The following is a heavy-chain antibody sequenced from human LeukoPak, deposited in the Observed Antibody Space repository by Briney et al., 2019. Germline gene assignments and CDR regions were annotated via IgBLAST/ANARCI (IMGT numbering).Heavy chain of an antibody. Sequence: SVKVFCKASGGTFSSYAISWVRQAPGQGLEWMGGIIPIFGTANYVQKFQGRVTITADESTSTAYMELSSLRSEDTAVYYCAKVSSSGWYWADYWGQGTLVTVSS. D-gene: IGHD6-19*01. V-gene: IGHV1-69*01. CDR3: AKVSSSGWYWADY. J-gene: IGHJ4*02. CDR1: GGTFSSYA. CDR2: IIPIFGTA.